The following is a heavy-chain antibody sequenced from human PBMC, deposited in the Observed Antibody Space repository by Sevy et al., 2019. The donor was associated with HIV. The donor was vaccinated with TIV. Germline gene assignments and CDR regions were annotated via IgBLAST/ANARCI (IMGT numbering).Heavy chain of an antibody. CDR3: ARDCSYITCIWGMVV. D-gene: IGHD2-15*01. CDR1: GFSFSNYW. CDR2: IKLDGSEK. V-gene: IGHV3-7*03. J-gene: IGHJ6*02. Sequence: GESLKISCAASGFSFSNYWMSWVRQAPGKGLEWVANIKLDGSEKYYVDSVKGRFTISRDNAKKSLYLQMNSLRTEDTAVYYSARDCSYITCIWGMVVWGQGTTVTVSS.